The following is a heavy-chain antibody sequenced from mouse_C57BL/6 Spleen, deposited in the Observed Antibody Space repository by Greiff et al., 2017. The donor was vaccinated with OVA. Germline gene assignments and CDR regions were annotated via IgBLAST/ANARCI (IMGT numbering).Heavy chain of an antibody. Sequence: VQLQQSGAELVKPGASVQMSCKASGYTFTTYPIEWMKQNHGKSLAWIGNFHPYNDDTKYNEKFKGKATLTVEKSSSTVYLELSRLTSDDSAVYYCARDGYYDGYYAMDYWGQGTSGTVSS. V-gene: IGHV1-47*01. J-gene: IGHJ4*01. CDR1: GYTFTTYP. CDR2: FHPYNDDT. CDR3: ARDGYYDGYYAMDY. D-gene: IGHD2-3*01.